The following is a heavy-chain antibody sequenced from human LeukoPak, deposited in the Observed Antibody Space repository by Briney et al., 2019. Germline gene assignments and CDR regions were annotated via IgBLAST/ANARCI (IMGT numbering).Heavy chain of an antibody. J-gene: IGHJ4*02. CDR3: ARGHIVVVPAAIKRAIDRATLGD. CDR2: INPNSGGT. Sequence: ASVKVSCKASGYSFTGHYIHWVRQAPGQGLEWMEWINPNSGGTNYAQKFQGRVTITTDESTSTAYMELSSLRSEDTAVYYCARGHIVVVPAAIKRAIDRATLGDWGQGTLVTVSS. V-gene: IGHV1-2*02. CDR1: GYSFTGHY. D-gene: IGHD2-2*01.